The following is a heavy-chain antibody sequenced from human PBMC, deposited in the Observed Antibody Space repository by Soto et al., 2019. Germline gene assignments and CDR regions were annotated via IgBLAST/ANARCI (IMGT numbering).Heavy chain of an antibody. CDR3: ARPRGGYGQNNWFDP. V-gene: IGHV1-69*13. D-gene: IGHD5-12*01. CDR1: RGTLRNFV. Sequence: SVKVSCKDTRGTLRNFVIDWLRQAPGQGPEWMGGIIPFFGTTNYAQKFQGRLTLTADESTRTAYMELDRLTSEDTAIYYCARPRGGYGQNNWFDPWGQGTLVTVSS. CDR2: IIPFFGTT. J-gene: IGHJ5*02.